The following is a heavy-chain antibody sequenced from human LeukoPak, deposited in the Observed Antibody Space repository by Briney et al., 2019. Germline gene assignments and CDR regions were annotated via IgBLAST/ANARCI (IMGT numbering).Heavy chain of an antibody. CDR2: ISSSGSTM. CDR1: GFAFSDYY. J-gene: IGHJ6*02. Sequence: GGSLRLSCAASGFAFSDYYMTWIRQGPGKGPEWLSYISSSGSTMYYADSVKGRFTISRDNAKNSLYLQMNSLRAEDTAVYYCAGLHYSAMDLGGQGTTVTVSS. V-gene: IGHV3-11*01. CDR3: AGLHYSAMDL.